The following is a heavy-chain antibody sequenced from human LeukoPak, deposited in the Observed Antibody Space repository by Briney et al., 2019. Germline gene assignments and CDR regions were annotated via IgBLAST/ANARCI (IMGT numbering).Heavy chain of an antibody. J-gene: IGHJ4*02. Sequence: PSETLSHTCAVYGGSFSGYYWSWIRQPPGKGLEWIGEINHSGSTNYNPSLKSRVTISVDTSKNQFSLKLSSVTAADTAVYYCTRGDSTNKNEYWDQGTLVTVSS. D-gene: IGHD1-1*01. CDR1: GGSFSGYY. CDR2: INHSGST. V-gene: IGHV4-34*01. CDR3: TRGDSTNKNEY.